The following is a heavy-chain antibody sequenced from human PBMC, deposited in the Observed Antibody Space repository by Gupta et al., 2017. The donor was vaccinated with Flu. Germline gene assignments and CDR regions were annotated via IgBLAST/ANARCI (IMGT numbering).Heavy chain of an antibody. CDR1: GFTFSDYY. Sequence: QVQLVESGGGFVKPGGSLRLSCAASGFTFSDYYMSWIRQAPGKGMEWITYISPSTTKTNYADSGKGRFTISRDEARNTLYLQMNSLRVEDTAVDDCARVMDSLGGWFDPWGQGTLVTVSS. J-gene: IGHJ5*02. CDR3: ARVMDSLGGWFDP. CDR2: ISPSTTKT. D-gene: IGHD3-10*01. V-gene: IGHV3-11*05.